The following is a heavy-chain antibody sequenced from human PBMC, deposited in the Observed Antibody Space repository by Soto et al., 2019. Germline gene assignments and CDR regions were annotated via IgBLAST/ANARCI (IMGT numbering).Heavy chain of an antibody. D-gene: IGHD6-13*01. CDR1: GGTFSSYA. J-gene: IGHJ6*02. Sequence: QVQLVQSGAEVKKPGSSVKVSCKASGGTFSSYAISWVRQAPGQGLEWMGGIIPIFGTANYAQKFQGRVTMAADEATITAYMELSSLRSDDTAVYCCASPAAGTGSYYYGMGVWGQGTTVTVSS. CDR2: IIPIFGTA. V-gene: IGHV1-69*12. CDR3: ASPAAGTGSYYYGMGV.